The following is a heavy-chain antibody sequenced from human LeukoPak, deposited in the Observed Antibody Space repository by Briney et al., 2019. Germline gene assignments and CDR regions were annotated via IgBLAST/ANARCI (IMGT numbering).Heavy chain of an antibody. V-gene: IGHV4-39*07. CDR2: IYYSGGT. J-gene: IGHJ6*03. CDR3: ARVLYSSSFYYYYYMDV. CDR1: GGSISSNGYY. D-gene: IGHD6-13*01. Sequence: PSETLSLTCTVSGGSISSNGYYWAWFRQPPGKGLEWIGSIYYSGGTYYNPSLKSRVTISIDTSKNQFSLKLSSVTAADTAVYYCARVLYSSSFYYYYYMDVWGKGTTVTISS.